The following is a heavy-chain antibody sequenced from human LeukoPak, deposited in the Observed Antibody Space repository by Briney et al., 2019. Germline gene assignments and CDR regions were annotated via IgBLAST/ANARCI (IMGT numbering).Heavy chain of an antibody. CDR3: ARGVSYSLDY. D-gene: IGHD2-8*01. CDR1: GDSVSSNSVA. CDR2: TYYRYKWYD. J-gene: IGHJ4*02. V-gene: IGHV6-1*01. Sequence: SQTLSLTCVISGDSVSSNSVAWNWIRQSPSRGLEWLGKTYYRYKWYDDYAASVISRITINPDTSKNQFSLQLTSVTPEDTAVYYCARGVSYSLDYWGQGTLVTVSS.